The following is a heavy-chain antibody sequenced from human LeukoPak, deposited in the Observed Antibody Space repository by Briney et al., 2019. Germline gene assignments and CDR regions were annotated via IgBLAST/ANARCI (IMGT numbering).Heavy chain of an antibody. CDR1: GFTFSDYY. CDR2: ISSSGSTI. CDR3: AGSSGYSYGYIDY. J-gene: IGHJ4*02. Sequence: GGSLRLSCAASGFTFSDYYMSWIRQAPGKGLEWVSYISSSGSTIYCADSVKGRSTISRDNAKNSLYLQMNSLRAEDTAVYYCAGSSGYSYGYIDYWGQGTLVTVSS. D-gene: IGHD5-18*01. V-gene: IGHV3-11*04.